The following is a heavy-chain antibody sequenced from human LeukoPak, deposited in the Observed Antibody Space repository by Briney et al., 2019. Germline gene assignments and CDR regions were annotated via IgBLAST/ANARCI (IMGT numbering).Heavy chain of an antibody. D-gene: IGHD2-2*01. Sequence: ASVKVSCKASGYTFTSYGISWVRQAPGQGLEWMGWISAYNGNTNYAQKLQGRVTVTTDTSTSTAYMELRSLRSDDTAVYYCARTIVVVPAANRGWFDPWGQGTLVTVSS. CDR3: ARTIVVVPAANRGWFDP. CDR2: ISAYNGNT. J-gene: IGHJ5*02. CDR1: GYTFTSYG. V-gene: IGHV1-18*01.